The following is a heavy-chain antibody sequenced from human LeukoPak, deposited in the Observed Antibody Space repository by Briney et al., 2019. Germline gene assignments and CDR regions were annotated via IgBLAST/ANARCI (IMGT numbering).Heavy chain of an antibody. V-gene: IGHV1-69*13. Sequence: GASVKVSCKASGGAFSSYAISWVRQAPGQGLEWMGGIIPIFGTANYAQKFQGRVTITADESTSTAYMELSSLRSEDTAVYYCAREPVAGGFDYWGQGTLVTVSS. CDR2: IIPIFGTA. CDR3: AREPVAGGFDY. J-gene: IGHJ4*02. CDR1: GGAFSSYA. D-gene: IGHD6-19*01.